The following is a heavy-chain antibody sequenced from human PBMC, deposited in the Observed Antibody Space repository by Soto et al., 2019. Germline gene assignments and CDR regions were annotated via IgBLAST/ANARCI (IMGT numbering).Heavy chain of an antibody. J-gene: IGHJ6*02. CDR1: GGIFNSFA. V-gene: IGHV1-69*06. D-gene: IGHD6-13*01. Sequence: QVQLVQSGAEVKKPGSSVRVSCKASGGIFNSFAISWVRQAPGQGLEWMGGILPVFGTPSISQRFQGRVTVTADRSASIAYMELSTLRSEDTAVYYCARSAEAGLKGSMGVWGQGTRVTVSS. CDR3: ARSAEAGLKGSMGV. CDR2: ILPVFGTP.